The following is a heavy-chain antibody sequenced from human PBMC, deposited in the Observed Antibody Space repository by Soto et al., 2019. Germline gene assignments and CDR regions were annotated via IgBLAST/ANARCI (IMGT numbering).Heavy chain of an antibody. Sequence: QVQLVESGGGVVQPGRSLRLSCAASGFTFSNYAMHWVRQAPGKGLEWVAVISYDGSNKYYADSVKGRFTISRDNSKNTLYLQMNSLRADDTAMYYCARVRAIEIAVRPVDYWGQGTLVTVSS. J-gene: IGHJ4*02. CDR2: ISYDGSNK. CDR3: ARVRAIEIAVRPVDY. D-gene: IGHD2-2*02. CDR1: GFTFSNYA. V-gene: IGHV3-30-3*01.